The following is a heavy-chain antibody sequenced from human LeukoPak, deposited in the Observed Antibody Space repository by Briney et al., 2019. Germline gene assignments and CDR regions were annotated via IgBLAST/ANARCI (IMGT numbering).Heavy chain of an antibody. D-gene: IGHD2-8*01. CDR3: ARDDPMVYATYDH. J-gene: IGHJ4*02. Sequence: GGSLRLSCAASGFTFSSYGMSWVRQAPGKGLEWVANINRDASEKYYVDSVKGRFTISRDNAKSSLFLQMTSLRADDTAVYYCARDDPMVYATYDHWGQGTLVTVSS. CDR2: INRDASEK. V-gene: IGHV3-7*01. CDR1: GFTFSSYG.